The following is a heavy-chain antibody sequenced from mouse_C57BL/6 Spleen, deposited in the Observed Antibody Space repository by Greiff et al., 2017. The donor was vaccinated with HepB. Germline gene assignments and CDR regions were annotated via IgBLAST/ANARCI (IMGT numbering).Heavy chain of an antibody. J-gene: IGHJ3*01. CDR2: IDPSDSYT. V-gene: IGHV1-69*01. CDR3: AKAGEGFAY. Sequence: QVQLQQPGAELVMPGASVKLSCKASGYTFTSYWMHWVKQRPGQGLEWIGEIDPSDSYTNYNQKFKGKSTLTEDKSSSTAYMQLSSLTSEDSAVYYCAKAGEGFAYWGQGTLVTVSA. CDR1: GYTFTSYW.